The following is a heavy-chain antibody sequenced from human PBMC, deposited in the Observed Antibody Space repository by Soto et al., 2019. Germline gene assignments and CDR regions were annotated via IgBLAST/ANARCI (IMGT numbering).Heavy chain of an antibody. D-gene: IGHD2-2*01. CDR2: LYYTGTT. V-gene: IGHV4-39*01. CDR1: GGSIGRSSYY. J-gene: IGHJ5*02. CDR3: GAYCSRTYGPDWFDP. Sequence: SETLSLTCSVSGGSIGRSSYYFGWIRQPPGKGLEWIGSLYYTGTTYYNSSLKSRVTISADKSQNQFSLRLSSVNAADTAVYYCGAYCSRTYGPDWFDPWGQGTLVTVSP.